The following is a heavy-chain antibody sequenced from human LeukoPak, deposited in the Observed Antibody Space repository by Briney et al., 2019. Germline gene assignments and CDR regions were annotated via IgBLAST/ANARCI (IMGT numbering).Heavy chain of an antibody. Sequence: GGSLRLSCAASGFTFSSYWMSWVRQAPGKGLEWVANIKQDGSEKYYVDSVKGRFTISRDNVKNSLYLQMNSLRAEDTAVYYCARVRGSSSWYNTNNFDYWGQGTLVTVSS. J-gene: IGHJ4*02. CDR2: IKQDGSEK. V-gene: IGHV3-7*01. D-gene: IGHD6-13*01. CDR3: ARVRGSSSWYNTNNFDY. CDR1: GFTFSSYW.